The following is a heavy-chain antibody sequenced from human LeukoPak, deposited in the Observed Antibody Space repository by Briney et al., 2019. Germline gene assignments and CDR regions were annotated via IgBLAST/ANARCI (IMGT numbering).Heavy chain of an antibody. D-gene: IGHD2-2*01. Sequence: GGSLRLSCAASGFTFSSYGMHWVRQAPGKGLEWVAFIRYDGNNKNYADSVKGRFTISRDNSKNTLYLQMNSLRGDDTAVYYCARDGLPVALDKWGQGTLVTVSS. V-gene: IGHV3-30*02. CDR2: IRYDGNNK. CDR1: GFTFSSYG. J-gene: IGHJ4*02. CDR3: ARDGLPVALDK.